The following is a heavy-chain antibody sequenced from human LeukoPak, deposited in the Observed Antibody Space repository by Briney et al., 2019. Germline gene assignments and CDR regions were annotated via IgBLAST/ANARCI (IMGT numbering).Heavy chain of an antibody. CDR3: AREGGIAAADFDY. CDR2: IRYDGSNK. Sequence: GGSLRLSCAASGFTFSSYGMHWVRQAPGKGLEWVAFIRYDGSNKYYADSVKGRFTISRDNAKNSLYLQMNSLRAEDTAVYYCAREGGIAAADFDYWGQGTLVTVSS. J-gene: IGHJ4*02. CDR1: GFTFSSYG. D-gene: IGHD6-13*01. V-gene: IGHV3-30*02.